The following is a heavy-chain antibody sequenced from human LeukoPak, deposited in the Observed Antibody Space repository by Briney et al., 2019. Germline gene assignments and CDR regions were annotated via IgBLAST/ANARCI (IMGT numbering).Heavy chain of an antibody. CDR1: GGSISSYY. CDR3: AGGSGYSKAAFDI. V-gene: IGHV4-59*01. J-gene: IGHJ3*02. D-gene: IGHD2-15*01. Sequence: SETLSLTCTVSGGSISSYYWSWIRQPPGKGLEWIGYIYYSGSTNYNPSLKSRVTISVDTSKNQFSLKLSSVTAADTVVYYCAGGSGYSKAAFDIWGQGTMVTVSS. CDR2: IYYSGST.